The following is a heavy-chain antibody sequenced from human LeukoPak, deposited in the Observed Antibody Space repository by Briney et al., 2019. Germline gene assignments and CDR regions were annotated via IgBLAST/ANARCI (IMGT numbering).Heavy chain of an antibody. CDR3: AKGLYRSSSVFDY. D-gene: IGHD6-6*01. J-gene: IGHJ4*02. CDR1: GFTFSSFG. Sequence: GGSLRLSCAASGFTFSSFGMHWVRQAPGKGLEWVAAMSNDGSSEFYGDSVKGRLTISRDNSKNTLFLEINSLRAEDTAVYYCAKGLYRSSSVFDYWGQGTLVTVSS. CDR2: MSNDGSSE. V-gene: IGHV3-30*18.